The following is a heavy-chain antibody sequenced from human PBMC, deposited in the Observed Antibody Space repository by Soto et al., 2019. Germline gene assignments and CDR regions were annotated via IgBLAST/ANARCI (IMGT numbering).Heavy chain of an antibody. CDR1: GGTFSSYT. J-gene: IGHJ6*03. V-gene: IGHV1-69*02. D-gene: IGHD2-15*01. CDR2: IIPILGIA. CDR3: ASVTPLGYCSGGSCYDAYYYYMDV. Sequence: SVKVSCKASGGTFSSYTISWVRQAPGQGLEWMGRIIPILGIANYAQKFQGRVTITADKSTSTAYMELSSLRSEDTAVYYCASVTPLGYCSGGSCYDAYYYYMDVWGKGTTVTVSS.